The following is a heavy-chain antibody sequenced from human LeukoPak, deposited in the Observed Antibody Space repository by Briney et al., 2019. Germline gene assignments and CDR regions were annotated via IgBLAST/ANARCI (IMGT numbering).Heavy chain of an antibody. Sequence: SQTLSLTCATSGYSFSSSSTAWNWISQSPGRDLEWLGRTYCRYKWYTDYAVSVKSRITINPDTSKNQYSLQLNSVTTEDTYVYYCERKSGSFDYWGQGTLVTVSS. J-gene: IGHJ4*02. CDR1: GYSFSSSSTA. V-gene: IGHV6-1*01. D-gene: IGHD6-25*01. CDR3: ERKSGSFDY. CDR2: TYCRYKWYT.